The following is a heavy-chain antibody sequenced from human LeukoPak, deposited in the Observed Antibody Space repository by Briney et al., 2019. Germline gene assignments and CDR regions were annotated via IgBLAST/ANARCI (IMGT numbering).Heavy chain of an antibody. Sequence: ASVKVSCKASGYTFTDYYMHWVQQAPGKGLEWMGLVDPEDGETIYAEKFQGRVTITADTSTDTAYMELSSLRSEDTAVYYCAIYPPRYDSSGYFSGGMNYWGQGTLVTVSS. V-gene: IGHV1-69-2*01. J-gene: IGHJ4*02. CDR2: VDPEDGET. D-gene: IGHD3-22*01. CDR3: AIYPPRYDSSGYFSGGMNY. CDR1: GYTFTDYY.